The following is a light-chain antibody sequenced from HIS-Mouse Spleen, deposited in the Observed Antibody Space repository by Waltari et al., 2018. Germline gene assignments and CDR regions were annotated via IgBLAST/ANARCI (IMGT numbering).Light chain of an antibody. CDR2: SNR. CDR3: AAWDDSLNGLYV. Sequence: QSVLTQPPSASGTPGQRVTISCSGSSSNIGSNTVNWYQQLPGTAPKLLIYSNRPRPSGVPDRFPGSKSGTSASLAISGLQSEDEADYYCAAWDDSLNGLYVFGTGTKVTVL. CDR1: SSNIGSNT. V-gene: IGLV1-44*01. J-gene: IGLJ1*01.